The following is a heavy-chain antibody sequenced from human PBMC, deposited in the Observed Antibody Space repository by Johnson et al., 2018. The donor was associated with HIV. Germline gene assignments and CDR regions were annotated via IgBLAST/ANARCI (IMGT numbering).Heavy chain of an antibody. CDR3: ARQHHYDSSGQGGGLDI. V-gene: IGHV3-11*01. Sequence: QVQLVESGGGLVQPGGSLRLSCAASGFTFSDYYMSWIRQAPGKGLEWVSYISSSGSTIYYADSVKGRFTIYRDNAKNSLYLQMNSLRAEDTALYYCARQHHYDSSGQGGGLDIWGQGTMVTVSS. J-gene: IGHJ3*02. CDR1: GFTFSDYY. D-gene: IGHD3-22*01. CDR2: ISSSGSTI.